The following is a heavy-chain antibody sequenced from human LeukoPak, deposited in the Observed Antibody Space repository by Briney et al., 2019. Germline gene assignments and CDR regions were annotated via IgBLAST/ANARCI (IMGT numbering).Heavy chain of an antibody. J-gene: IGHJ4*02. CDR3: AGRVGTY. Sequence: PSQTLSLTCTVSGGSISSGDYYWSWIRQPPGKGLEWIGEINHSGSTNYNPSLKSRVTISVDTSKNQFSLKLSSVTAADTAVYYCAGRVGTYWGQGTLVTVSS. V-gene: IGHV4-30-4*08. D-gene: IGHD1-26*01. CDR2: INHSGST. CDR1: GGSISSGDYY.